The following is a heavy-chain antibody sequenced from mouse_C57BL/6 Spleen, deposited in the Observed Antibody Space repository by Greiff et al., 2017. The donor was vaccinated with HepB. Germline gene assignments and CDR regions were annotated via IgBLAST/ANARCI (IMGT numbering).Heavy chain of an antibody. CDR1: GFTFSSYG. Sequence: EVQLQESGGDLVKPGGSLKLSCAASGFTFSSYGMSWVRQTPDKRLEWVATISSGGSYTYYPDSVKGRFTISRDNAKNTLYLQMSSLKSEDTAMYYCARRDYYGSSYGWYFDVWGTGTTVTVSS. V-gene: IGHV5-6*01. CDR2: ISSGGSYT. J-gene: IGHJ1*03. D-gene: IGHD1-1*01. CDR3: ARRDYYGSSYGWYFDV.